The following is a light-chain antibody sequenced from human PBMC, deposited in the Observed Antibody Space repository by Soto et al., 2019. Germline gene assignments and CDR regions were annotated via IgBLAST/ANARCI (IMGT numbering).Light chain of an antibody. J-gene: IGLJ3*02. V-gene: IGLV2-14*01. CDR1: SSDVGAYNY. CDR2: GVS. Sequence: QSALTQPASVSGSPGQSITISCTGTSSDVGAYNYVSWYQQHPGKAPKLMIYGVSNRLSGISDRFSGSKSGNTASLTISGLQAEDEADYYCNSYTSTSVWVFGGGTKLTVL. CDR3: NSYTSTSVWV.